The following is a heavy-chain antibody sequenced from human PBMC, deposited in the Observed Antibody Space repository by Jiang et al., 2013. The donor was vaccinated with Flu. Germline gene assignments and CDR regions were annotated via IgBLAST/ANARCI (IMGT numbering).Heavy chain of an antibody. Sequence: AQKFQGRVTITADESTGTAYMELSSLRPEDTAVYYCARSVTRADAFNIWGQGTMITVSS. J-gene: IGHJ3*02. D-gene: IGHD3-16*02. V-gene: IGHV1-69*01. CDR3: ARSVTRADAFNI.